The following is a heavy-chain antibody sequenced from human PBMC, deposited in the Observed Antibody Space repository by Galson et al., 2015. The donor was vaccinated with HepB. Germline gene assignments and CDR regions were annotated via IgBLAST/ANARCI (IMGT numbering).Heavy chain of an antibody. D-gene: IGHD6-25*01. CDR2: IWHDGSNS. CDR3: AREDADIAAMTLDH. J-gene: IGHJ4*02. V-gene: IGHV3-33*08. Sequence: SLRLSCAASGFTFSRNGMHWVRQAPGKGLEWVAVIWHDGSNSYYADSVKGRFTISRDNSKNTLYQQMNSLRAEDTAVYYCAREDADIAAMTLDHWGQGTLVTVSS. CDR1: GFTFSRNG.